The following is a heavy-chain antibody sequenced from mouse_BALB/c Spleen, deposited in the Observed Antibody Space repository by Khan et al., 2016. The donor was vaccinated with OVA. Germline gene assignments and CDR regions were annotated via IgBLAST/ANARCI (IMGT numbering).Heavy chain of an antibody. V-gene: IGHV9-3-1*01. CDR2: INTYTGEP. J-gene: IGHJ4*01. CDR3: ARPPDFSDVLVY. CDR1: GYTFTNDG. Sequence: QIQLVQSGPELKKPGETVKISCKASGYTFTNDGMNWVKQAPGKGLKWMGWINTYTGEPTYADDFKGRFAFSLETSASTAYLQINNLKNEDTATXFCARPPDFSDVLVYWGQGTSVTVSS.